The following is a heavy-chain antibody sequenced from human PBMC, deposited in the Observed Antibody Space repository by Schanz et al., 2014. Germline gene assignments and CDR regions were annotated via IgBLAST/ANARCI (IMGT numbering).Heavy chain of an antibody. V-gene: IGHV3-53*01. CDR1: GFTVNTNY. J-gene: IGHJ4*02. D-gene: IGHD3-9*01. Sequence: EVQLVESGGGLIQPGGSLRLSCAVSGFTVNTNYMSWVRQAPGKGLEWISSMYINSGSTQYADSVKGRFIISRDSSKNTLFLQMNSLRAEDTAVYYCAKVKRSFDWLPDYWGQGTLVTVSS. CDR3: AKVKRSFDWLPDY. CDR2: MYINSGST.